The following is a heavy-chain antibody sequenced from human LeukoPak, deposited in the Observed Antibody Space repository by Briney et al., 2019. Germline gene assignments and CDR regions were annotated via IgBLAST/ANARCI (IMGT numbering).Heavy chain of an antibody. Sequence: SVKVSCKASGGTFSSYAISWVRQAPGQGLEWMGRIIPILGIGNYAQEVQGRVTITADKSTSTAYMELSSLRSEDTAVYYCAREGNYGDYGLVWFDPWGQGTLVTVSS. J-gene: IGHJ5*02. CDR1: GGTFSSYA. D-gene: IGHD4-17*01. V-gene: IGHV1-69*04. CDR2: IIPILGIG. CDR3: AREGNYGDYGLVWFDP.